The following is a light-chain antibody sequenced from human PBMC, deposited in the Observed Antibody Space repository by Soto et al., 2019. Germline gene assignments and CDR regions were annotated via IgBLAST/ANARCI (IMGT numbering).Light chain of an antibody. J-gene: IGKJ1*01. Sequence: EIVMTQSPATLSVPPGGRATLSCRASQSISRNLAWYQQKPGQAPRLLLYGASSRATGIPDRFSGSGSGTDFTLTISRLEPEDFAVYYCQQYGSSRTFGQGTKVDIK. CDR3: QQYGSSRT. CDR1: QSISRN. CDR2: GAS. V-gene: IGKV3-20*01.